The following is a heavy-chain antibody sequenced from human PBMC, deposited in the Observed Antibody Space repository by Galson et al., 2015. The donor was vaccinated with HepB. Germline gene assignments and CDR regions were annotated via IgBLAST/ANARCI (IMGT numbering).Heavy chain of an antibody. D-gene: IGHD6-19*01. Sequence: CAISGDSVSSNSAAWNWIRQSPSRGLEWLGRTYYRSKWYNDYAVSVKSRITINPDTSKNQFSLQLNSVTPEDTAVYYCAGAKGENSSGWYGEFDYWGQGTLVTVSS. V-gene: IGHV6-1*01. CDR3: AGAKGENSSGWYGEFDY. CDR1: GDSVSSNSAA. CDR2: TYYRSKWYN. J-gene: IGHJ4*02.